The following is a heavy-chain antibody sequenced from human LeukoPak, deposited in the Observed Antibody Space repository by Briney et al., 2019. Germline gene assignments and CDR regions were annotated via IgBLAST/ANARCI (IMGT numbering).Heavy chain of an antibody. D-gene: IGHD5-12*01. Sequence: PSQTLSLTCTVSGGSISSGGHYWNWFRQHPGKGLEWIGYIYYTGSTFYNPSLKSRLTISVDTSKNQVSLKLSSVTAADTAVYYCASSEATTTPPPSGMDVWGKGTKVTVSS. J-gene: IGHJ6*04. CDR3: ASSEATTTPPPSGMDV. V-gene: IGHV4-31*02. CDR1: GGSISSGGHY. CDR2: IYYTGST.